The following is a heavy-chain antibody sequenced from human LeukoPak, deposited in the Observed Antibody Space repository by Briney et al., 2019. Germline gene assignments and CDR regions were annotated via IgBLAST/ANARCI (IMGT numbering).Heavy chain of an antibody. CDR3: TTAGTGDPDYYYYGMDV. V-gene: IGHV3-15*01. D-gene: IGHD7-27*01. Sequence: GGSLRLSCAASGFTFSNAWMSWVRQAPGKGLEWVGRIKSKTGGGTTDYAAPVKGRFTISRDDSKNTLYLQMNSLKTEDTAVYYCTTAGTGDPDYYYYGMDVWGQGTTVTVSS. J-gene: IGHJ6*02. CDR2: IKSKTGGGTT. CDR1: GFTFSNAW.